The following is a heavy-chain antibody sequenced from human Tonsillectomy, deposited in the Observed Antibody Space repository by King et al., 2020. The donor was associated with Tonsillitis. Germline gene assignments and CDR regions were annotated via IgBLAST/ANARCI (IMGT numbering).Heavy chain of an antibody. CDR1: GGSISSGGYS. D-gene: IGHD6-6*01. Sequence: HLQLQESGSGLVKPSQTLSLTCAVSGGSISSGGYSWNWIRQPPRKGLEWIGYIYHSGNTYYSPSLKSRVTISVDRSKNQFSLELSSVTAADTAVYYCARAIAARTYFDYWGQGTLVTVSS. CDR2: IYHSGNT. J-gene: IGHJ4*02. V-gene: IGHV4-30-2*01. CDR3: ARAIAARTYFDY.